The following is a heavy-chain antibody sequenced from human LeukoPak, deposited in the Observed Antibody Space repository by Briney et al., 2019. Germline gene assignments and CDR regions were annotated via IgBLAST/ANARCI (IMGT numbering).Heavy chain of an antibody. Sequence: GGSLRLSCAASGFTVSSNYKTWVRQAPGKGLEWVSVIYSVGDTYYADSVKGRFTISRDNSKNTLYLQMNSLRAEDTALYYCARSRVSGSYGMDVWGQGTTVTVSS. J-gene: IGHJ6*02. V-gene: IGHV3-66*01. CDR2: IYSVGDT. CDR3: ARSRVSGSYGMDV. D-gene: IGHD3-10*01. CDR1: GFTVSSNY.